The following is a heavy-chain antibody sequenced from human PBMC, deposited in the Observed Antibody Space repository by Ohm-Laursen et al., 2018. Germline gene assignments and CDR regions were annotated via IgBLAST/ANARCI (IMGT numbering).Heavy chain of an antibody. V-gene: IGHV1-8*01. CDR1: GYTFTSYD. D-gene: IGHD1/OR15-1a*01. CDR2: MNPNSGNT. CDR3: ARMGPQQPHWYFDL. J-gene: IGHJ2*01. Sequence: ASVKVSCKASGYTFTSYDINWVRQAAGQGLEWMGWMNPNSGNTGYAQKFQGRVTMTRNTSINTAYMELSSLRSEDTAVYYCARMGPQQPHWYFDLWGRGTLVTVSS.